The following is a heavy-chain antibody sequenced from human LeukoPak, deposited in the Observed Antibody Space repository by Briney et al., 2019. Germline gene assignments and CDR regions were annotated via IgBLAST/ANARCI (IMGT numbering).Heavy chain of an antibody. CDR3: ARAKQVGGSYQPPHY. CDR1: GFTFSRYG. CDR2: ISSDGNIK. J-gene: IGHJ4*02. V-gene: IGHV3-30*03. Sequence: GRSLRLSCAASGFTFSRYGMHWVRQAPGKGPEWAAVISSDGNIKYYIDSVKGRFTISRDNSKSTLYLQMTSLRAEDTALYYCARAKQVGGSYQPPHYWGQGTLVTVSS. D-gene: IGHD1-26*01.